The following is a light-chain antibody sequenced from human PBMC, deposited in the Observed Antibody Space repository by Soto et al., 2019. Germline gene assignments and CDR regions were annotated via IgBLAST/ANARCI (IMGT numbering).Light chain of an antibody. CDR1: ENIFKY. Sequence: DIQMIQSPATLSASVGDRITITCRASENIFKYVAWYQQTSGSAPNLLIYAASDLESGVPSRFSGSGSGTEFSLTIDNLQPNDSATYYCQHYTTLSIAFGGGTKVDVK. V-gene: IGKV1-5*01. J-gene: IGKJ4*01. CDR2: AAS. CDR3: QHYTTLSIA.